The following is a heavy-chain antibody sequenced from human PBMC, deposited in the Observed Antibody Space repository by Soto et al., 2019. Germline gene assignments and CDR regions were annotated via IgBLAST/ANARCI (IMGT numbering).Heavy chain of an antibody. CDR3: ARDGRRFGESRLDY. CDR2: INAGNGNT. Sequence: QVQLVQSGAEVKKPGASVKVSCKASGYTFTSYAMHWVRQAPGQRLEWMGWINAGNGNTKYSQKFQGRVTITRDTSASTAYMELSSMRSEDTAVYYCARDGRRFGESRLDYWGQGTLVTASS. V-gene: IGHV1-3*01. J-gene: IGHJ4*02. CDR1: GYTFTSYA. D-gene: IGHD3-10*01.